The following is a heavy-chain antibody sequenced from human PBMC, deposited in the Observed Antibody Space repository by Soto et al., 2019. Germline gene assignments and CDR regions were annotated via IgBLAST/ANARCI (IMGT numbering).Heavy chain of an antibody. CDR2: IKQDGSEK. V-gene: IGHV3-7*01. J-gene: IGHJ4*02. D-gene: IGHD2-2*01. CDR3: ARGRGCSNGCHNFDY. Sequence: EVQLVESGGGLVQPGGSLRLSCAASGFTFSSYWMSWVRQAPGKGLEWVANIKQDGSEKYYVDSVKGRFTISRDNAKNSLYLQMNSRRAEDTAVYYCARGRGCSNGCHNFDYWGQGTLVTVSS. CDR1: GFTFSSYW.